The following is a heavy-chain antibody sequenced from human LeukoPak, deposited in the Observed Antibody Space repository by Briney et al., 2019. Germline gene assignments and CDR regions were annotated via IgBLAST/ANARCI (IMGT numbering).Heavy chain of an antibody. V-gene: IGHV4-59*01. Sequence: SETLFLTCTVSGGSISSYYWSWIRQPPGKGLEWIGYIYYGGSTNYNPSLKSRVTISVDTSKNQFSLKLSSVTAADTAVYYCARGPYYDFWSGNGYYFDYWGQGTLVTVSS. CDR2: IYYGGST. D-gene: IGHD3-3*01. J-gene: IGHJ4*02. CDR3: ARGPYYDFWSGNGYYFDY. CDR1: GGSISSYY.